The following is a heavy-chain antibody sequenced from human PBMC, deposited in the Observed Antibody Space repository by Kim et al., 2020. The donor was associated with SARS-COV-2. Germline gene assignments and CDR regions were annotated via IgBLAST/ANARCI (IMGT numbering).Heavy chain of an antibody. Sequence: GGSLRLSCAASGFTFSSYAMHWVRQAPGKGLEWVAVISYDGSNKYYADSVKGRFTISRDNSKNTLYLQMNSLRAEDTAVYYCARDQGDIVVVPAAIGAYWGQGTLVTVSS. D-gene: IGHD2-2*01. CDR1: GFTFSSYA. CDR3: ARDQGDIVVVPAAIGAY. V-gene: IGHV3-30-3*01. J-gene: IGHJ4*02. CDR2: ISYDGSNK.